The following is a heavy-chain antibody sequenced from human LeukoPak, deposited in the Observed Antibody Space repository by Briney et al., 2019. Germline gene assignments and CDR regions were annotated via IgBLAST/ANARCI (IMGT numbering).Heavy chain of an antibody. D-gene: IGHD5-18*01. CDR2: VLDNVRT. V-gene: IGHV4-59*11. CDR3: ATIKRGNIFGFFDF. J-gene: IGHJ4*02. Sequence: SETLSLTCTVSGGSISSHYWSWVQQPPGKGLEWIGYVLDNVRTKDNPSLNSRFTLSADTSKNQFSLGLTSVTAADTTVYYCATIKRGNIFGFFDFWGQGILVTVSS. CDR1: GGSISSHY.